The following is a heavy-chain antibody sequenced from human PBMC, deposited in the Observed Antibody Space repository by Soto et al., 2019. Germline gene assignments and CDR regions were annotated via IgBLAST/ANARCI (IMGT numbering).Heavy chain of an antibody. D-gene: IGHD6-6*01. J-gene: IGHJ5*02. Sequence: QITLKESGPTLVKPTQTLTLTCTFSGFSLSTSGVGVGWIRQPPGKALEWLALIYWYDDKRYSPSLKSRLTITKDTSKNPVVLTMTNMDPVDTATSYCAHDKEYGEFDPWGQGTLVTVSS. CDR1: GFSLSTSGVG. CDR3: AHDKEYGEFDP. CDR2: IYWYDDK. V-gene: IGHV2-5*01.